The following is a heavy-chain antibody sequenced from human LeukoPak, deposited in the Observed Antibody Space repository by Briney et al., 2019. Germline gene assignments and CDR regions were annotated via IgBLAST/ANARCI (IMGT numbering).Heavy chain of an antibody. CDR2: IPSGGFYE. D-gene: IGHD3-10*01. J-gene: IGHJ4*02. Sequence: GGSLRLSCAASGFNFGNYAMHWVRQAPGKGLEWVSLIPSGGFYEYYADSVKGRFTISRDDSGNTLYPQLNSLSPEDTAVYYCARDSTYYYESGSSGPHYFDNWGQGTLVTVSS. CDR3: ARDSTYYYESGSSGPHYFDN. CDR1: GFNFGNYA. V-gene: IGHV3-30-3*01.